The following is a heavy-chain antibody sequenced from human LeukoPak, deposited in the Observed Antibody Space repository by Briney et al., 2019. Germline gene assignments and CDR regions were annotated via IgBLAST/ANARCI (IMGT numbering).Heavy chain of an antibody. D-gene: IGHD3-10*01. CDR3: ARGWAGSTLWFGELQEATSLYYFDY. V-gene: IGHV3-23*01. CDR2: ISGSGGST. J-gene: IGHJ4*02. CDR1: GFTFSSYA. Sequence: RSGGSLRLSCAASGFTFSSYAMSWVRQAPGKGLEWVSAISGSGGSTYYADSVKGRFTISRDNAKNSLYLQMNSLRAEDTAVYYCARGWAGSTLWFGELQEATSLYYFDYWGQGTLVTVSS.